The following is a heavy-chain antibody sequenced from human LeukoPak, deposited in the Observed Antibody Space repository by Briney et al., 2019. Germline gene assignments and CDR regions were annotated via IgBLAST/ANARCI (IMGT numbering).Heavy chain of an antibody. Sequence: GGSLRLLCAASVFTYNRYAMQWARHDLGKGRERVAVISYEGSNKYYEDSVKLRFTVSRDNSKNTLYLPMNNLRAEDTAVYYCARVLGSGSPKLFGGGYFDYWGQGTLVTVSS. D-gene: IGHD3-10*01. CDR3: ARVLGSGSPKLFGGGYFDY. V-gene: IGHV3-30*04. CDR1: VFTYNRYA. J-gene: IGHJ4*02. CDR2: ISYEGSNK.